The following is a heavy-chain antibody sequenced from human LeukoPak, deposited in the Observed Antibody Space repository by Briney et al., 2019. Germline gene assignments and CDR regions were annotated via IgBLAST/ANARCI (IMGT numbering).Heavy chain of an antibody. CDR3: ARSPFHNYYDSSGYYPYYFDY. CDR2: IYYSGST. CDR1: GGSISSYY. J-gene: IGHJ4*02. D-gene: IGHD3-22*01. V-gene: IGHV4-59*01. Sequence: SETLSLTCTVSGGSISSYYWSWIRQPPGKGLEWIGYIYYSGSTNYSPSLKSRVTISVDTSKNQFSLKLSSVTAADTAVYYCARSPFHNYYDSSGYYPYYFDYWDQGTLVTVSS.